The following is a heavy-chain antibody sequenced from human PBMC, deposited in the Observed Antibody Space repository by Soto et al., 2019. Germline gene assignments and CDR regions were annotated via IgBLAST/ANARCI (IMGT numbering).Heavy chain of an antibody. CDR2: IYSGGTT. D-gene: IGHD6-13*01. Sequence: EVQLVESGGGLIQPGGSLRVSCAASGFTVSSNYMSWVRQAPGKGLEWVSIIYSGGTTYYADSVKGRFTISRDNSKNTLYLQMNSLRAEDTAVYYCARGSSSKTYFDYWGQGTLVTVSS. CDR1: GFTVSSNY. J-gene: IGHJ4*02. V-gene: IGHV3-53*01. CDR3: ARGSSSKTYFDY.